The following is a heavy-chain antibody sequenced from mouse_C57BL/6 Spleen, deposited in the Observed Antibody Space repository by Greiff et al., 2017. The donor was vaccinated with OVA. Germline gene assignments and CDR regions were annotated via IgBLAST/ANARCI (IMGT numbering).Heavy chain of an antibody. CDR3: ANYDYDGYAMDY. D-gene: IGHD2-4*01. CDR1: GFTFSSYA. V-gene: IGHV5-4*01. Sequence: EVQGVESGGGLVKPGGSLKLSCAASGFTFSSYAMSWVRQTPEKRLEWVATISDGGSYTYYPDNVKGRFTITRDNAKNNLYLQMSHLKSEDTAMYYCANYDYDGYAMDYWGQGTSVTVSS. J-gene: IGHJ4*01. CDR2: ISDGGSYT.